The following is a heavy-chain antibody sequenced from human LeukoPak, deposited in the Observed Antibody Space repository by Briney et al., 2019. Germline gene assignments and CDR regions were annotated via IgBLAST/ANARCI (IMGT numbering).Heavy chain of an antibody. Sequence: GGSLRLSCAASGFTFSTYAMHWVRQAPGKGLEWVAVISYDGSNKYYADSVKGRFTISRDNSKNTLYLQMNSLRAEDTAVYYCAREITMMVVVLDYWGQGTLVTVSS. CDR2: ISYDGSNK. CDR3: AREITMMVVVLDY. CDR1: GFTFSTYA. J-gene: IGHJ4*02. D-gene: IGHD3-22*01. V-gene: IGHV3-30-3*01.